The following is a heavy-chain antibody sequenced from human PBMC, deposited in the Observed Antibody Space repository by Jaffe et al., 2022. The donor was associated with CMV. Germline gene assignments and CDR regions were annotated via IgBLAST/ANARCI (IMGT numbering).Heavy chain of an antibody. D-gene: IGHD5-18*01. J-gene: IGHJ6*02. Sequence: EVQLLESGGGLVQPGGSLRLSCAASGFTFSSYAMSWVRQAPGKGLEWVSAISGSGGSTYYADSVKGRFTISRDNSKNTLYLQMNSLRAEDTAVYYCAKDLGDRGYSLYYYYGMDVWGQGTTVTVSS. V-gene: IGHV3-23*01. CDR3: AKDLGDRGYSLYYYYGMDV. CDR2: ISGSGGST. CDR1: GFTFSSYA.